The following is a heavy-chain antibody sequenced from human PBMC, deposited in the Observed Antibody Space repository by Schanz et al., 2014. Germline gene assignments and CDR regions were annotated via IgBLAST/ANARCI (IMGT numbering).Heavy chain of an antibody. D-gene: IGHD6-13*01. J-gene: IGHJ6*02. V-gene: IGHV3-21*01. Sequence: EVQLVESGGGLVKPGGSLRLSCAASGFTFSSYSMNWVRQAPGKGLEWVSSISSSSSYIYYADSVKGRFTISRDNAKNSLYLKVNSLRAEDTAVYCCASEEGWGIAAAGPKHYYYGMDVWGQGTTVTVSS. CDR3: ASEEGWGIAAAGPKHYYYGMDV. CDR2: ISSSSSYI. CDR1: GFTFSSYS.